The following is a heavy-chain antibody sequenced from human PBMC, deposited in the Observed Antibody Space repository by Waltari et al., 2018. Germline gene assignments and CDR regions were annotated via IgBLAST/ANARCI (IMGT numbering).Heavy chain of an antibody. CDR1: GFTFSSYS. V-gene: IGHV3-21*01. D-gene: IGHD3-3*01. CDR2: ISSSSSYI. J-gene: IGHJ6*03. Sequence: EVQLVESGGGLVKPGGSLRLSCAASGFTFSSYSMNWVRQAPGKGLEWVSYISSSSSYIDYADSVKCRFTISRDNAKNSLYLQMNSLRAEDTAVYYCARVARRFWSGPYYMDVWGKGTTVTVSS. CDR3: ARVARRFWSGPYYMDV.